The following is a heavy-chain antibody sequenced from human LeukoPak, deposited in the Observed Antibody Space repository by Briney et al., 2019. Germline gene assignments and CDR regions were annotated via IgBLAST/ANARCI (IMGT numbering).Heavy chain of an antibody. D-gene: IGHD3-9*01. Sequence: PGRSLRLSCAASGFTFSSYGMHWVRQAPGKGLEWVAVIWYDGSNKYYADSVKGRFTISRDNSKNTLYQQMNSLRAEDTAVYYCAREGPYDILTGYYNSGLDYWGQGTLVTVSS. CDR1: GFTFSSYG. CDR2: IWYDGSNK. J-gene: IGHJ4*02. V-gene: IGHV3-33*01. CDR3: AREGPYDILTGYYNSGLDY.